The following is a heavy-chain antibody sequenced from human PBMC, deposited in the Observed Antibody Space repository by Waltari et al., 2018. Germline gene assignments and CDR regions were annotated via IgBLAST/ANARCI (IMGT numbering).Heavy chain of an antibody. Sequence: EVQLLESGGGLVQPGGSLRLSCAASGFTFSSYAMSWVRQAPGKGMEWGAWISGSGGRTYYADAGKGRLTISRENSNNTLYLRMNSVRAEDTAVYYSAKAGGVRGVMNWIDAWGEGTLVTVSA. CDR3: AKAGGVRGVMNWIDA. V-gene: IGHV3-23*01. J-gene: IGHJ5*02. CDR1: GFTFSSYA. D-gene: IGHD3-10*02. CDR2: ISGSGGRT.